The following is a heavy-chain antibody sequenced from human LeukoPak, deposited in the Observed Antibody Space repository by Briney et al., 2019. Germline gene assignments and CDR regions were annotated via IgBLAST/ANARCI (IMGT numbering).Heavy chain of an antibody. CDR1: GCTVRSYS. CDR2: ISSSSSYI. V-gene: IGHV3-21*01. D-gene: IGHD5-18*01. CDR3: ARVYHSYGVDY. J-gene: IGHJ4*02. Sequence: GGSLRLSRAASGCTVRSYSRNWGPPDPEKGLEWVSSISSSSSYIYYADSVKGRFTISRDNAKNSLYLQMNSLRAEDTAVYYCARVYHSYGVDYWGQGTLVTVSS.